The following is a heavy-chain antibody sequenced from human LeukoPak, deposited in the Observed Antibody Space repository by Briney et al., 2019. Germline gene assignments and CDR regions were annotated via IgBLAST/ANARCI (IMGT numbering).Heavy chain of an antibody. J-gene: IGHJ4*02. CDR3: AKALVEYYDSSGYYYVSYYFDY. Sequence: GGSLRLSCAASGFTFDDYAMHWVRQAPGKGLEWVSGISWNSGSIGYADSVKGRFTISRDNAKNSLYLQMNSLRAEDTALCYCAKALVEYYDSSGYYYVSYYFDYWGQGTLVTVSS. V-gene: IGHV3-9*01. D-gene: IGHD3-22*01. CDR2: ISWNSGSI. CDR1: GFTFDDYA.